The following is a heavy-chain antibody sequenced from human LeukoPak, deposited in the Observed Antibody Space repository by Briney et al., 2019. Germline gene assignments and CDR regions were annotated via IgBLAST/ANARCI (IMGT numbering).Heavy chain of an antibody. J-gene: IGHJ5*02. Sequence: SETLSLTCTVSGGSISSYYWSWIRQPPGKGLEWIGYIYYSGSTNYNPSLKSRVTISVDTSKNQFSLKLSSVTAADTAVYYCARDYYGSGSYYNAATFNWFGPWGQGTLVTVSS. D-gene: IGHD3-10*01. V-gene: IGHV4-59*01. CDR1: GGSISSYY. CDR3: ARDYYGSGSYYNAATFNWFGP. CDR2: IYYSGST.